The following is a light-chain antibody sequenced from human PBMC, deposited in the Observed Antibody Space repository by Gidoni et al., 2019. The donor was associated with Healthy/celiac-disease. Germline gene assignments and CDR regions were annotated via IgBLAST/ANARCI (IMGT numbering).Light chain of an antibody. CDR2: ASS. V-gene: IGKV1-39*01. CDR3: QQSYSTPLFT. Sequence: DIQMTPSPSSLSASGGDRFTITCRASQSISSYLNWYHQKPGKTPKLLIYASSSLQSGVPSRFSGSGSGTDFTLTISSLQPEDFATYYCQQSYSTPLFTFGPGTKVDIK. CDR1: QSISSY. J-gene: IGKJ3*01.